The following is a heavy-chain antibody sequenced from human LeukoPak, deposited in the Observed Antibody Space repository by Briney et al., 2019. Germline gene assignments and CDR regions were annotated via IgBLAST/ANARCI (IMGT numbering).Heavy chain of an antibody. V-gene: IGHV5-51*01. CDR3: ARRLTMVRGVLGGPFDY. D-gene: IGHD3-10*01. Sequence: GESLKITCKGSGYSFTSYWIAWVRQMPGKGLKWMGIIYPGDSDTRYSPSFQGQVTISADKSISTAYLQWSSLKASDTAMYYCARRLTMVRGVLGGPFDYWGQGTLVTVSS. CDR2: IYPGDSDT. J-gene: IGHJ4*02. CDR1: GYSFTSYW.